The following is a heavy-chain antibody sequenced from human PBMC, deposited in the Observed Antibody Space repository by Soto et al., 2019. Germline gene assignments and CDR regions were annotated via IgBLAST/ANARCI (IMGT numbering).Heavy chain of an antibody. V-gene: IGHV3-30*18. CDR2: ISYDGSNK. CDR1: GFTFSSYG. D-gene: IGHD7-27*01. CDR3: AKTTGDSY. J-gene: IGHJ4*02. Sequence: GGSLRLSCAASGFTFSSYGMHWVRQAPGKGLEWVAVISYDGSNKYYADAGKGRFTISRDNSKKTPYQQMNSLRAEATAEYYCAKTTGDSYWGQGTLVTVSS.